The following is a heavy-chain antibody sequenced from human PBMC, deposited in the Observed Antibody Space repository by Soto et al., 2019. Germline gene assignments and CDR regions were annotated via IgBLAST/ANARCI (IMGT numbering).Heavy chain of an antibody. V-gene: IGHV4-59*11. CDR3: ARFGIFTISGFFDS. J-gene: IGHJ4*02. CDR1: DGSTTGHS. D-gene: IGHD2-15*01. Sequence: PSEPLSLTCSVSDGSTTGHSWSWIRQPPGKGLEWIAYMHNTGNTNYNPSLKSRVTISVDASKSQFSLNLTSMTAADTAVYYCARFGIFTISGFFDSWVLGTLVTVS. CDR2: MHNTGNT.